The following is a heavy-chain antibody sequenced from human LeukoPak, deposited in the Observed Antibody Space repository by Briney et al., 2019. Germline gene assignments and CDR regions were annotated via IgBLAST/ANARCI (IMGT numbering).Heavy chain of an antibody. Sequence: GGSLRLSCAASGFTFSSYWMSWVRQAPGKGLEWVANINQDGSEKYYVDSVKGRFTISRDNAKNSLYLQMNSLRAEDTAVYYCARDSDYYDSSGYYGYWGQGTLVTVSS. CDR1: GFTFSSYW. CDR3: ARDSDYYDSSGYYGY. D-gene: IGHD3-22*01. J-gene: IGHJ4*02. CDR2: INQDGSEK. V-gene: IGHV3-7*01.